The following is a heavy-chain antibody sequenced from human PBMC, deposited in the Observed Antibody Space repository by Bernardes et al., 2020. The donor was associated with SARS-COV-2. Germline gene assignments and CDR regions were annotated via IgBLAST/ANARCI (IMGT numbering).Heavy chain of an antibody. Sequence: GESLNISCKASGYSFSNYWLGWVRQMPGKGLEWMGVINPDDSDARYNPSLQGQVTISADKSTGTAYLQWTNLKASDTAIYYCARRMTSGWFGAGYNWFDPWGQGTLVTVSS. CDR1: GYSFSNYW. D-gene: IGHD6-19*01. CDR2: INPDDSDA. J-gene: IGHJ5*02. CDR3: ARRMTSGWFGAGYNWFDP. V-gene: IGHV5-51*01.